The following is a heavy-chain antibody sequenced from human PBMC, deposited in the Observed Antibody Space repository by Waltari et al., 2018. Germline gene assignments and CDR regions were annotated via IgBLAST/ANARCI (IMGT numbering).Heavy chain of an antibody. Sequence: QVQLVQSGAEVKKPGSSVKVSCKASGGTFSSYAISWVRQAPGHGLEWMGRIIPIFGTANYAQKFQGRVTITADKSTSTAYMELSSLRSEDTAVYYCARDGPNCSGGSCYSEWVFDYWGQGTLVTVSS. CDR1: GGTFSSYA. CDR2: IIPIFGTA. J-gene: IGHJ4*02. D-gene: IGHD2-15*01. CDR3: ARDGPNCSGGSCYSEWVFDY. V-gene: IGHV1-69*08.